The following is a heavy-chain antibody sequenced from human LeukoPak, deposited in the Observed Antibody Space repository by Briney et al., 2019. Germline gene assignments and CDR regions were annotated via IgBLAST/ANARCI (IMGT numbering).Heavy chain of an antibody. Sequence: GASVKVSCKASGYTFTDYYMHWLRQAPAQGLEWVGWINPNSGGTNYAQNFRGRVTMTRDTSISTAYMELSSLRSDDTAVYYCVRDINYYSSGNYYYGDDWGQGTLVTVSS. CDR1: GYTFTDYY. D-gene: IGHD3-10*01. CDR2: INPNSGGT. V-gene: IGHV1-2*02. CDR3: VRDINYYSSGNYYYGDD. J-gene: IGHJ4*02.